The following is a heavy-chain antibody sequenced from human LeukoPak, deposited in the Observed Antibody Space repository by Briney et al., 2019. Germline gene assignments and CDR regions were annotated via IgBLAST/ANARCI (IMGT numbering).Heavy chain of an antibody. Sequence: GGSLRLSCAASGFTVSSYAMHWVRQAPGKGLEWVAVISYDGSNKYYADSVKGRFTISRDNAKNSLYLQMNSLRAEDTAVYYCARGVAQMTTVVKGAFDIWGQGTMVTVSS. J-gene: IGHJ3*02. CDR2: ISYDGSNK. CDR3: ARGVAQMTTVVKGAFDI. V-gene: IGHV3-30-3*01. D-gene: IGHD4-23*01. CDR1: GFTVSSYA.